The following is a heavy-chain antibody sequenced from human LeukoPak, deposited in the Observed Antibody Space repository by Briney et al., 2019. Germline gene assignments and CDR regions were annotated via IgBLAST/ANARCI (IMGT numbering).Heavy chain of an antibody. CDR1: GGSISSYY. Sequence: PSETLSLTCTVSGGSISSYYWSWIRQPPGKGLEWIGYIYYSGSTNYNPSLKSRVTISVDTSKNQFSLKLSSVTAADTAVYYCASGSIANFDYWGRGTLVTVSS. CDR2: IYYSGST. D-gene: IGHD6-13*01. J-gene: IGHJ4*02. CDR3: ASGSIANFDY. V-gene: IGHV4-59*01.